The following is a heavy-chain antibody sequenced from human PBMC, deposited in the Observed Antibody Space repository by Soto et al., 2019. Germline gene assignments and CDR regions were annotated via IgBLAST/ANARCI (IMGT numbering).Heavy chain of an antibody. V-gene: IGHV4-39*01. CDR2: IYYSGST. Sequence: PSETLSLTCTVSGGSISSSSYYWGWIRQPPGKGLEWIGSIYYSGSTYYNPSLKSRVTISVDTSKNQFSLKLSSVTAADTAVYYCARQLNGYDFWSGYYYYYYGMDVWGQGTRVTVSS. J-gene: IGHJ6*02. D-gene: IGHD3-3*01. CDR1: GGSISSSSYY. CDR3: ARQLNGYDFWSGYYYYYYGMDV.